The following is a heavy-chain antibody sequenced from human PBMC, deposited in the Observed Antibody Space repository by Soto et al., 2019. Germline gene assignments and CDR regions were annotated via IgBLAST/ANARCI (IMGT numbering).Heavy chain of an antibody. CDR2: IYHSGST. V-gene: IGHV4-38-2*02. Sequence: SETLSLTCAVSGYSISSGYYWGWIRQPPGKGLEWIGSIYHSGSTYYNPSLKSRVTISVDTSKNQFSLKLSSVTAADAAVYYCARDQDYVDPFDYWGQGTLVTVSS. J-gene: IGHJ4*02. CDR1: GYSISSGYY. D-gene: IGHD4-17*01. CDR3: ARDQDYVDPFDY.